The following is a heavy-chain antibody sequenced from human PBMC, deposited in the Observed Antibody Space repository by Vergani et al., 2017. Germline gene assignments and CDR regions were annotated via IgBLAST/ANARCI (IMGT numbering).Heavy chain of an antibody. V-gene: IGHV4-59*01. J-gene: IGHJ4*02. CDR3: ARTIGHCSNSNCYNLAY. CDR1: GGSLINYY. Sequence: QVQLQESGPGLVKPSETLSLTCTVSGGSLINYYWSWVRQPPEKGLEWIGYIYSSGSTTYSPSLKSRLTMSVDPSKNQFSLKLRSVTLADTAVYYCARTIGHCSNSNCYNLAYWGQGTLVTVSS. D-gene: IGHD2-2*02. CDR2: IYSSGST.